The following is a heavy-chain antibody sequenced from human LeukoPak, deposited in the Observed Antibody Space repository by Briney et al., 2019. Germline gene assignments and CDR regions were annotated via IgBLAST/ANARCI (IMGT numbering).Heavy chain of an antibody. Sequence: GGSLRLSCAASGFTFSSYAMHWVRQAPGKGLEWVAVISYDGSNKYYADSVKGRFTISRDNSKNTLYLQMNSLRAEDTAVYYCARYTAMVTYFDLWGRGTLVTVSS. CDR2: ISYDGSNK. J-gene: IGHJ2*01. V-gene: IGHV3-30*04. D-gene: IGHD5-18*01. CDR1: GFTFSSYA. CDR3: ARYTAMVTYFDL.